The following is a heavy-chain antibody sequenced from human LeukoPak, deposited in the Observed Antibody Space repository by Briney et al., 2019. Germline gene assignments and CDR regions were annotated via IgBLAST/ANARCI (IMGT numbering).Heavy chain of an antibody. CDR1: GFTFSSYE. D-gene: IGHD1-14*01. V-gene: IGHV3-48*03. J-gene: IGHJ4*02. CDR3: ARGTLNIPGEHGAFDY. Sequence: GGALRLSCAASGFTFSSYEMNWVRQAPGKGLEWVSYISSSGSTIYYADSVKGRFTISRDNAKNSLYLQMNSLRAEDTAVYYCARGTLNIPGEHGAFDYWGQGTLVTVSS. CDR2: ISSSGSTI.